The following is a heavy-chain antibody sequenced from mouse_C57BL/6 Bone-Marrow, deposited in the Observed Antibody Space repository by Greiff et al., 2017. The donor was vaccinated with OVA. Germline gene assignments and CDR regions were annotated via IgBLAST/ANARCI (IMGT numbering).Heavy chain of an antibody. CDR1: GYTFTSYG. J-gene: IGHJ4*01. D-gene: IGHD1-1*01. Sequence: QVQLKQSGAELARPGASVKLSCKASGYTFTSYGISWVKQRTGQGLEWIGEIYPRSGNTYYNEKFKGKATLTADKSSSTAYMELRSLTSEDSAVYFCAKYYYGSFYAMDYWGQGTSVTVSS. CDR2: IYPRSGNT. CDR3: AKYYYGSFYAMDY. V-gene: IGHV1-81*01.